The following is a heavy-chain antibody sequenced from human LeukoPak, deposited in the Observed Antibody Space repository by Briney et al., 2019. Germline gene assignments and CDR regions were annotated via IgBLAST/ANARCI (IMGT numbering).Heavy chain of an antibody. CDR2: ITGDCNYI. V-gene: IGHV3-21*01. D-gene: IGHD3-3*01. CDR1: GFTFNDYT. Sequence: GGSLRLSCAASGFTFNDYTMTWVRQAPGMGLEWVSSITGDCNYIFYADSVKGRFTISRDNAQNSLFLELNSLRGEDTAVYYCARERNFYYFDYWGQGALVTVSS. CDR3: ARERNFYYFDY. J-gene: IGHJ4*02.